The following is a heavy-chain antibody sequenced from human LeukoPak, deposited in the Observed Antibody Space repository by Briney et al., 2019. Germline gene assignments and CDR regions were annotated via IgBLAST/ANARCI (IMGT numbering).Heavy chain of an antibody. CDR3: ARGTPHYYGSGSYYFRRFDP. J-gene: IGHJ5*02. CDR2: INHSGST. CDR1: GGSFSGYY. D-gene: IGHD3-10*01. Sequence: SETLSLTCAVYGGSFSGYYWSWIRQPPGKQLGWIWEINHSGSTNYNPSLKSRVTISLDTSKNHFSLRLTSVTAADTAVHYCARGTPHYYGSGSYYFRRFDPWGQGTLVTVSS. V-gene: IGHV4-34*01.